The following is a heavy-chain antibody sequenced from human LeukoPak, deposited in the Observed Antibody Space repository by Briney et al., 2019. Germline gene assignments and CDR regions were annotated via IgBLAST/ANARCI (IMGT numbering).Heavy chain of an antibody. J-gene: IGHJ4*02. V-gene: IGHV3-64D*06. Sequence: PGGSLRLSCSASGFTFSSYAMHWVRQAPGKGLEYVSAISSNGGSTYYADSVKGRFTISRDNSKNTLYLQMSSLRAEDTAVYYCARDRADGYCSGGSCYHGPDYWGQGTLVTVSS. CDR3: ARDRADGYCSGGSCYHGPDY. D-gene: IGHD2-15*01. CDR2: ISSNGGST. CDR1: GFTFSSYA.